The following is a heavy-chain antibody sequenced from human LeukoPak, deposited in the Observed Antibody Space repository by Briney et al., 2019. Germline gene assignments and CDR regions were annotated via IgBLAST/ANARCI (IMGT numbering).Heavy chain of an antibody. J-gene: IGHJ3*02. Sequence: SETLSLTCIVSGGSISSYYWSWIRQPAGKGLEWIGRIYTSGSTNYNPSLKSRVTMSVDTSKNQFSLKLSSVTAADTAVYYCARDRGILTGYSVVGAFDIWGQGTMVTVSS. V-gene: IGHV4-4*07. CDR3: ARDRGILTGYSVVGAFDI. CDR1: GGSISSYY. CDR2: IYTSGST. D-gene: IGHD3-9*01.